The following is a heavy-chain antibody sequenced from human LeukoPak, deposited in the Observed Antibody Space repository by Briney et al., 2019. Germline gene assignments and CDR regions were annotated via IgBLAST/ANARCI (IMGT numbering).Heavy chain of an antibody. Sequence: PSETLSFTCTVSGYSISSGYYWGWIRQPPGKGLEWIGSIYHSGSTYYNPSLKSRVTISVDTSKNQFSLKLSSVTAADTAVYYCAGGYSYGFDYWGQGTLVTVSS. J-gene: IGHJ4*02. V-gene: IGHV4-38-2*02. CDR1: GYSISSGYY. D-gene: IGHD5-18*01. CDR3: AGGYSYGFDY. CDR2: IYHSGST.